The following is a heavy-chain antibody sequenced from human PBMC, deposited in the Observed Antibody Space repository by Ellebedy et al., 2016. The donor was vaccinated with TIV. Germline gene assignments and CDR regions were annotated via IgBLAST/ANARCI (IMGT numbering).Heavy chain of an antibody. V-gene: IGHV4-38-2*02. CDR2: IYHSGST. J-gene: IGHJ5*02. CDR1: GYSISSGYY. Sequence: SETLSLXCTVSGYSISSGYYWGWIRQPPGKGLEWIGSIYHSGSTYYNPSLKSRVTISLDTSKNQFSLKLTSVTAADTAMYYCARGKYCSGGSCYHRFDPWGQGTLITVSS. CDR3: ARGKYCSGGSCYHRFDP. D-gene: IGHD2-15*01.